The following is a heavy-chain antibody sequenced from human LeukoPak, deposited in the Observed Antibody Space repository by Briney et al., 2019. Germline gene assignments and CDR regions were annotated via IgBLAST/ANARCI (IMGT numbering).Heavy chain of an antibody. CDR3: AKEGYSSSWNADFDY. V-gene: IGHV3-23*01. D-gene: IGHD6-13*01. Sequence: GGSLRLSCAASRFTFSNYDMSWVRQAPGKGLEWVSAISGSGGITYYADSVKGRFTISRDNSKNTLYLRMNSLRAEDTAVYYCAKEGYSSSWNADFDYWGQGTLVIVSS. J-gene: IGHJ4*02. CDR1: RFTFSNYD. CDR2: ISGSGGIT.